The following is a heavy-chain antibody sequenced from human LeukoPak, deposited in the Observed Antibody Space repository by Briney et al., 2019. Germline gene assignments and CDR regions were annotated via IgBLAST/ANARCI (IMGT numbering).Heavy chain of an antibody. D-gene: IGHD1-20*01. V-gene: IGHV3-21*04. CDR1: GFTFSTYS. Sequence: GGSLRLSCVDSGFTFSTYSMNWVRQAPGKGLEWVSSISSSSSYIYYGDSVKGRFTISRDNAKNSLYLQMNSLRAEDTAVYYCAKVPGSIPGTTFDPWGQGTLVTVSS. CDR2: ISSSSSYI. CDR3: AKVPGSIPGTTFDP. J-gene: IGHJ5*02.